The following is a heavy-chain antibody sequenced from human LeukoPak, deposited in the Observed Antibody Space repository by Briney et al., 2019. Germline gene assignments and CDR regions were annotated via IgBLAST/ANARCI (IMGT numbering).Heavy chain of an antibody. D-gene: IGHD4-17*01. CDR2: IHSDGSIT. CDR3: ARDRTTVTVFDY. CDR1: GFTFSSYW. J-gene: IGHJ4*02. Sequence: GGSLRLSCAASGFTFSSYWMHWVRQAPGKGLVWVSRIHSDGSITSYADSVQGRFTVSRGNAKNTLYLQMNSLRADDTAVYYCARDRTTVTVFDYWGQGTLVTVSS. V-gene: IGHV3-74*01.